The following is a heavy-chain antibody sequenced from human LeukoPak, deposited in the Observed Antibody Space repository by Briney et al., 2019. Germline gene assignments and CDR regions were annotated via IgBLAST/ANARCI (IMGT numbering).Heavy chain of an antibody. CDR3: ARSAAGRQYGSGDY. CDR2: ISHDGSDQ. D-gene: IGHD3-10*01. CDR1: GFNFNGYV. Sequence: GGSLRLSCEASGFNFNGYVMHWVRQPPGKGLEWVAVISHDGSDQYYADSVEGRFIITRDSSRNTLYLQLNSLRPEDTAVYYCARSAAGRQYGSGDYWGQGTLVTVSS. J-gene: IGHJ4*02. V-gene: IGHV3-30*04.